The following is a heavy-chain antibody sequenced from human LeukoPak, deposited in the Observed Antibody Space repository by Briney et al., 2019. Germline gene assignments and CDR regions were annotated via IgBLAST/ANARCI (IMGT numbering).Heavy chain of an antibody. V-gene: IGHV3-49*04. D-gene: IGHD3-22*01. CDR1: GFIFSSYE. CDR2: IRSKAYGGTT. J-gene: IGHJ1*01. CDR3: TRAPGSNYYDSSGYYWEYFQH. Sequence: PGGSLRLSCAASGFIFSSYEMNWVRQAPGKGLEWVAFIRSKAYGGTTEYAASVRGRFTISRDDSKSIAYLQMNSLKTEDTAVYYCTRAPGSNYYDSSGYYWEYFQHWGQGTLVTVSS.